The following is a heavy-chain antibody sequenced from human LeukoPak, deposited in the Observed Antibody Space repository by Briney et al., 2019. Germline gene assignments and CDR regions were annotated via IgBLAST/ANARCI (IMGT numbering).Heavy chain of an antibody. J-gene: IGHJ1*01. CDR3: ARAPSEIGGYYPEYFRH. CDR1: GFTFSTYW. Sequence: GGSLRLSCAASGFTFSTYWMHWVRQAPGKGLVWVSRIKSDGTTNYADSVKGRFTISRDNAKNTLSLQMNSLRPEDTGVYYCARAPSEIGGYYPEYFRHWGQGTLVTVSS. V-gene: IGHV3-74*01. CDR2: IKSDGTT. D-gene: IGHD3-22*01.